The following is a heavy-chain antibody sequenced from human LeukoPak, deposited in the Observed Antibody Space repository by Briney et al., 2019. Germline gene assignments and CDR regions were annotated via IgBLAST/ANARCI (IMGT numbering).Heavy chain of an antibody. D-gene: IGHD3-3*01. Sequence: PGGSLRLSCAASGFSFSSSGMNWVRQAPGKGLEWVAVISYDGTNKDYADSVKGRFTISRDNSKNSLYLQMNSLRDEDTAVYYCARDFFFDYWGQGTLVTVSS. J-gene: IGHJ4*02. CDR2: ISYDGTNK. CDR3: ARDFFFDY. CDR1: GFSFSSSG. V-gene: IGHV3-30*03.